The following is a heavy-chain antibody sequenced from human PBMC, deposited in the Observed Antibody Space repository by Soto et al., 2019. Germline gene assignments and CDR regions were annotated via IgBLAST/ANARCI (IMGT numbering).Heavy chain of an antibody. V-gene: IGHV3-23*01. CDR2: ISGSGGST. J-gene: IGHJ4*02. D-gene: IGHD6-13*01. Sequence: AASLRLSWAASGSTISSYAMSWLRPPPGKGQEWVSSISGSGGSTYYADSVKGRFTISRDNSKCTLYLQMNSLRAEDTAVYYCAKDRIAAAGTGVDYWGQGTLVTVSS. CDR3: AKDRIAAAGTGVDY. CDR1: GSTISSYA.